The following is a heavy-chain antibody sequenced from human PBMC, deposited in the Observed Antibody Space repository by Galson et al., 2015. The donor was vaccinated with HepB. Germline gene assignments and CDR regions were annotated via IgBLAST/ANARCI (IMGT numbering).Heavy chain of an antibody. CDR1: GFTFTRYA. Sequence: SLRLSCAASGFTFTRYAMTWVRQAPGKGLEWVASITSSGGKIYYTDSVKGRFTISRDNSKNTLFLQLNSLRAEDTAVYYCAKDGIMVANNPYHFHYWGQGTLVTVSS. J-gene: IGHJ4*02. CDR3: AKDGIMVANNPYHFHY. D-gene: IGHD2-15*01. V-gene: IGHV3-23*01. CDR2: ITSSGGKI.